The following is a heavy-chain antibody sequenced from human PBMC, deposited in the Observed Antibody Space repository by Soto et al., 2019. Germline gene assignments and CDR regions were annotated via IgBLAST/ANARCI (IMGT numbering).Heavy chain of an antibody. J-gene: IGHJ4*02. Sequence: QLHLQESGPGLVKPSETLSLTCNVSCGSISSSSYYWGWILQHPGKGLEWIGSIYYSGSTSYNPSLKSRVTMSVDTPKNQSSLKLSSVTATDTAVYYCARKSYDVGSGYFDSCGQGTLVTVFS. CDR3: ARKSYDVGSGYFDS. D-gene: IGHD3-22*01. V-gene: IGHV4-39*01. CDR2: IYYSGST. CDR1: CGSISSSSYY.